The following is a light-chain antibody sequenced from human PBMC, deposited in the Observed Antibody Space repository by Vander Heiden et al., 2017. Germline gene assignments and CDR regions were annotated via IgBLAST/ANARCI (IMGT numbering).Light chain of an antibody. CDR3: AAWDDSLSAWV. CDR1: SSNIGSNY. Sequence: QSVLTQPPSASGTPGQRVTIPCSGSSSNIGSNYVYWYQQLPGTAPKLLIYSHNQRPSGVPDRFSGSKSGTSASLAISGIRSEDEADYYCAAWDDSLSAWVFGGGTKLTVL. CDR2: SHN. J-gene: IGLJ3*02. V-gene: IGLV1-47*02.